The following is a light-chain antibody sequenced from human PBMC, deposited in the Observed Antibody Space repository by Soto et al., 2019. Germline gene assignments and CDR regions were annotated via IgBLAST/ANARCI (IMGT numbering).Light chain of an antibody. J-gene: IGKJ1*01. CDR3: QQYNNGPRT. Sequence: EIVMTQSPATLSVSPGERATLSCRASQSVSSNLAWYQQKPGQAPRVLIYGASTRETGIPARFSGSGAGTECTLTISSLQSEDVAVYYCQQYNNGPRTFGQGTKVDIK. CDR1: QSVSSN. CDR2: GAS. V-gene: IGKV3-15*01.